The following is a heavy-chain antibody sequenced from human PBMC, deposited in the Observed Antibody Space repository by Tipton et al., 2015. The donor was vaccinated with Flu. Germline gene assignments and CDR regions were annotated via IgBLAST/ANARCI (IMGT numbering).Heavy chain of an antibody. CDR1: GFTFSSYG. CDR2: IRYDGSNK. CDR3: AKDSSGWFWGFYDY. J-gene: IGHJ4*02. V-gene: IGHV3-30*02. D-gene: IGHD6-19*01. Sequence: GSLRLPCAASGFTFSSYGMHWVRQAPGKGLEWVAFIRYDGSNKYYADSVKGRFTISRDNSKNTLYLQMNSLRAEDTAVYYCAKDSSGWFWGFYDYWGQGTLVTVSS.